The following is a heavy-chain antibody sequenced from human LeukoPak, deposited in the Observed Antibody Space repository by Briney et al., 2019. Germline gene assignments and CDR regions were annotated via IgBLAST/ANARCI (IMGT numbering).Heavy chain of an antibody. D-gene: IGHD3-10*01. J-gene: IGHJ4*02. V-gene: IGHV3-64*01. CDR1: GFTFSSYA. Sequence: GGSLRLPCAASGFTFSSYAMHWVRQAPGKGLEYVSAISSNGGSTYYTNSVKGRFTISRDNSKNTLYPQMGSLRAEDMAVYYCARDRGGHFDYWGQGTLVTVSS. CDR3: ARDRGGHFDY. CDR2: ISSNGGST.